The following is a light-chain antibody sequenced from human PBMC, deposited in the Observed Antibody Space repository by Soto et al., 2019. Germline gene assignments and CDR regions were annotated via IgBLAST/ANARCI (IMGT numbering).Light chain of an antibody. CDR1: QSVSSSY. Sequence: EIVLTQSPGTLSLSPGERATLSCRASQSVSSSYLAWYQQKPGQAPRLLIYGASSRATGIPDRFIGSGSGTDFTLTISRLEPEDFAVYSCQQYGSSPLYTFGQGTKLDLK. CDR2: GAS. V-gene: IGKV3-20*01. CDR3: QQYGSSPLYT. J-gene: IGKJ2*01.